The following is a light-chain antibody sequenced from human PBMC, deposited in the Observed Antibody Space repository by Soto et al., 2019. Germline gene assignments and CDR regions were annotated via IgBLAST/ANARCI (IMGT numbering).Light chain of an antibody. Sequence: EIVLTQSPGTLSLSPGERATLSCRASQSLSSSFLAWYQQKPGQAPRLLISGASSRATGIPDRFSGGGSGTDFTLTISRLEPEDFAVYYCQQYGDSLTFGGGTKVEIK. CDR2: GAS. CDR3: QQYGDSLT. CDR1: QSLSSSF. V-gene: IGKV3-20*01. J-gene: IGKJ4*01.